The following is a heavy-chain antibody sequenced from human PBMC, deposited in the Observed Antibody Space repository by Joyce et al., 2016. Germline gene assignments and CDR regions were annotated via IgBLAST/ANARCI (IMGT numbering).Heavy chain of an antibody. CDR2: ISAQHGNT. CDR1: GYIFTTYG. CDR3: AGDIHYYKSSGYYWGAFDI. D-gene: IGHD3-22*01. Sequence: QVQLVQSGSEVKKPGASVEVSCKASGYIFTTYGISWVRQAPGQGFEWMGWISAQHGNTKYAQKFQGRVTMTIDNSTSTAYMELESLRSDDTAVYYCAGDIHYYKSSGYYWGAFDIWGQGTMVSVSS. V-gene: IGHV1-18*01. J-gene: IGHJ3*02.